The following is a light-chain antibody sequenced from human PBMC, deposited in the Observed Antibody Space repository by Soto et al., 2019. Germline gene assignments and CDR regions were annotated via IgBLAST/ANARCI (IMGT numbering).Light chain of an antibody. V-gene: IGKV1-5*03. Sequence: DIQMTQSPSTLSASVGDRVTITCRASQNIDSLLAWYQQKPGKAPMFLIYKASSLESGVPSRFSGSGSGTEFTLTISSLQPDDFATYYCQPYNSYTLFFVQVTNLEI. J-gene: IGKJ2*01. CDR1: QNIDSL. CDR2: KAS. CDR3: QPYNSYTLF.